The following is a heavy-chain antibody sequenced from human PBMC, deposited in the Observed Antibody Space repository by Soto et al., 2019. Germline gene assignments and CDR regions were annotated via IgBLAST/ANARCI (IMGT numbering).Heavy chain of an antibody. J-gene: IGHJ3*01. V-gene: IGHV2-70*11. Sequence: SGPTLVNPTQTLTLTCTISGVSLSSNRMSVSWIRQSPGEALEWLARIDWDDDEYYSTSLRSRLTLSKDTSKNQVVLTMTNMEAVDSATYYCARGMKTLGGLIDNDAFYLWGQGKKVTVS. CDR2: IDWDDDE. CDR1: GVSLSSNRMS. CDR3: ARGMKTLGGLIDNDAFYL. D-gene: IGHD3-16*02.